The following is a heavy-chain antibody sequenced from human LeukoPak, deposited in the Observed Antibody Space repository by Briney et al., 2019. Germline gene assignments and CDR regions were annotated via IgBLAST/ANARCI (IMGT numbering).Heavy chain of an antibody. Sequence: AGGSLRLSCTASGFTFGDYSMSWVRQAPGEGLEYIGFIRTKDFGGTTEYAASVKGRFTISRDDSKSIAYLQIHSLKSEDTAVYYCSRDGLDYYGSGSYRGFDYWGQGTLVTVSS. CDR1: GFTFGDYS. D-gene: IGHD3-10*01. CDR3: SRDGLDYYGSGSYRGFDY. CDR2: IRTKDFGGTT. V-gene: IGHV3-49*04. J-gene: IGHJ4*02.